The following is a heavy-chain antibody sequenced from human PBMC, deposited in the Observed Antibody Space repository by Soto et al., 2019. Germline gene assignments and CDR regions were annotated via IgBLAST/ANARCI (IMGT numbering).Heavy chain of an antibody. V-gene: IGHV4-34*01. Sequence: SETLSLTCAVYGGSFSGYYWSWIRQPPGKGLEWIGEINHSGTTNYSPSLKSRATISLDTSKNQLSLDLRSVTTADTATYYCARGGASSKYFDSWGRGTLVTVSS. D-gene: IGHD2-2*01. CDR2: INHSGTT. CDR3: ARGGASSKYFDS. CDR1: GGSFSGYY. J-gene: IGHJ4*02.